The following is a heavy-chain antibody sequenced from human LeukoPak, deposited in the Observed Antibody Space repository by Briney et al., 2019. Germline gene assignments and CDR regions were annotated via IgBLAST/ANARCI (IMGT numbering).Heavy chain of an antibody. D-gene: IGHD3-3*01. CDR2: IITIFGTA. V-gene: IGHV1-69*13. CDR1: GGIFSSYA. Sequence: SAVPVSCKASGGIFSSYAVSWVRQPPAQGGAGVGGIITIFGTANHSQHFQGRVTITADESMNTAYMELSSLRSEDTAVYYCARSRVSVLRFLEWLAYGVDVWGQGTTVTVSS. J-gene: IGHJ6*02. CDR3: ARSRVSVLRFLEWLAYGVDV.